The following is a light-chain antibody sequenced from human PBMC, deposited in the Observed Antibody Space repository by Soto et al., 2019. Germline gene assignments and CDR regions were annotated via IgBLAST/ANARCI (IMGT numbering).Light chain of an antibody. Sequence: DIRMTQSPSTLSASVGDRVTITCRASQSISYWLAWYQQIPGKAPKVLIYGASSLGSGVPSRFSGSGSGTEFTLTISILQPDDFATYFCQHYNSDPWTFGQGTKVEVK. CDR3: QHYNSDPWT. CDR2: GAS. CDR1: QSISYW. V-gene: IGKV1-5*01. J-gene: IGKJ1*01.